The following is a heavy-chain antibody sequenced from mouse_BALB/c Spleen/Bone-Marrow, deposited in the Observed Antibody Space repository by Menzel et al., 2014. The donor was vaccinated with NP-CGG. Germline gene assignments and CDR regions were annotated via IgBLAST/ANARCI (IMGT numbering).Heavy chain of an antibody. CDR1: GDSITSGY. J-gene: IGHJ2*01. CDR2: ISYSGST. V-gene: IGHV3-8*02. CDR3: ARSRDYYGNSLDY. D-gene: IGHD2-1*01. Sequence: EVQLQQSGPSLVKPSQTLSLTCSVTGDSITSGYWNWIRKFPGNKLEYMGYISYSGSTYYNPSLKSRISFTRDTSKNQYYLQLNSVTTEDTATYYCARSRDYYGNSLDYWGQGTTLTVSS.